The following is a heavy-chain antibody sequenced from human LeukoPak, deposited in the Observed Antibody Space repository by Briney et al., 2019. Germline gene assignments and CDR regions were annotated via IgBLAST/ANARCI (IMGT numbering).Heavy chain of an antibody. CDR1: GGTFSSYA. J-gene: IGHJ4*02. Sequence: SVKVSCKASGGTFSSYAISWVRQAPGQGPEWMGRIIPILGIANYAQKFQGRVTITADKSTSTAYMELSSLRSEDTAVYYCARHSSGYYTADYWGQGTLVTVSS. CDR2: IIPILGIA. V-gene: IGHV1-69*04. CDR3: ARHSSGYYTADY. D-gene: IGHD3-22*01.